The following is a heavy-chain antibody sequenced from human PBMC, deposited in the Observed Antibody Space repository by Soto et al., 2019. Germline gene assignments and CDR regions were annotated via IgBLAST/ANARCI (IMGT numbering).Heavy chain of an antibody. D-gene: IGHD6-13*01. J-gene: IGHJ4*02. Sequence: GGSLRLSCAASGFTFSSYAMSWARQAPGKGLEWVSAISGSGGSTYYADSVKGRFTISSDNSKNTPYLQMNSLRAEDTAVYYCATHRGQQQLFDYWGQGTLVTVSS. CDR3: ATHRGQQQLFDY. CDR2: ISGSGGST. V-gene: IGHV3-23*01. CDR1: GFTFSSYA.